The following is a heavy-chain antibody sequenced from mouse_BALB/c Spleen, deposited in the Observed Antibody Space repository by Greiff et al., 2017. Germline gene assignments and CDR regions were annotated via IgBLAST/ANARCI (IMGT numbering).Heavy chain of an antibody. D-gene: IGHD4-1*01. Sequence: EVKLMESGPGLVKPSQSLSLTCTVTGYSITSDYAWNWIRQFPGNKLEWMGYISYSGSTSYNPSLKSRISITRDTSKNQFFLQLNSVTTEDTATYYCARGANWAPFAYWGQGTLVTVSA. CDR3: ARGANWAPFAY. CDR2: ISYSGST. J-gene: IGHJ3*01. CDR1: GYSITSDYA. V-gene: IGHV3-2*02.